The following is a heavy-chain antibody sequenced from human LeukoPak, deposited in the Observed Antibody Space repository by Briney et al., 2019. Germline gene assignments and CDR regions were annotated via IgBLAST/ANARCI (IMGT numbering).Heavy chain of an antibody. Sequence: GGSLRLSCAASGFTVSSNYMSWVRQAPGKGLEWVSVIYSGGSTYYADSVKGRFTISRDNSKNTLYLQMNSLRAEDTAVYYCARATQGVPAAFVEIYYFDYWGQGTLVTVSS. CDR2: IYSGGST. J-gene: IGHJ4*02. V-gene: IGHV3-66*01. D-gene: IGHD2-2*01. CDR3: ARATQGVPAAFVEIYYFDY. CDR1: GFTVSSNY.